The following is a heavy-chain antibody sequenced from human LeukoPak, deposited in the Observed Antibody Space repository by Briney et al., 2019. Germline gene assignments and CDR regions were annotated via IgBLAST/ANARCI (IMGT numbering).Heavy chain of an antibody. D-gene: IGHD6-19*01. CDR1: GYSFTTYW. Sequence: LGESLKISCKGSGYSFTTYWIGWVRQMPGKGLEWMGIIYPGDSDTRYRPSFQGQVTISADKSISTAYLQWSSLKASDTAMYYCARPRSSGYSYDAFDIWGQGTMVTVSS. V-gene: IGHV5-51*01. CDR3: ARPRSSGYSYDAFDI. CDR2: IYPGDSDT. J-gene: IGHJ3*02.